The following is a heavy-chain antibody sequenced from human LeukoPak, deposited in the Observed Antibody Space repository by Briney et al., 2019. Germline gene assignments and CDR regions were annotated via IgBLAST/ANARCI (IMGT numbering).Heavy chain of an antibody. CDR1: GGSINGGSYY. V-gene: IGHV4-61*09. J-gene: IGHJ4*02. CDR2: IFTTGST. Sequence: SETLSLTCSVSGGSINGGSYYWSWIRQPAGKPLEWIGHIFTTGSTTYNPSLRTRVTISEDSSKDQFSLNLKSVTAADTAVYYCARIMGGPFDYWGQGTLVTVSS. CDR3: ARIMGGPFDY. D-gene: IGHD3-16*01.